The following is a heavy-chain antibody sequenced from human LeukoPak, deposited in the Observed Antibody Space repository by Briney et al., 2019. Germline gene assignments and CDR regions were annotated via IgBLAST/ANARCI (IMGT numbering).Heavy chain of an antibody. D-gene: IGHD3-10*01. CDR1: GGSISSYY. CDR3: ARVWGYFYGSGSYCFDY. Sequence: SETLSLTCTVSGGSISSYYWSWIRQPPGKGLEWIGYIYYSGSTNYNPSLKSRVTISVDTSKNQFSLKLSSVTAADTAVYYCARVWGYFYGSGSYCFDYWGQGTLVTVSS. V-gene: IGHV4-59*01. J-gene: IGHJ4*02. CDR2: IYYSGST.